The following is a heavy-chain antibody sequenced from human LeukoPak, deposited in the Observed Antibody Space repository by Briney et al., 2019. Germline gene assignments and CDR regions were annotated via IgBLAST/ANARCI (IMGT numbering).Heavy chain of an antibody. CDR2: VSSHGNDG. D-gene: IGHD5-24*01. Sequence: GGSLRLSCAVSEFTFSHFAMHWVRQAPGKGLEWVAVVSSHGNDGYYADSVKGRFTISRDNSKDTLYLQIDSLRAEDTAIYYCTRDAYNFNDFDYWGQGTLVTVSS. CDR3: TRDAYNFNDFDY. J-gene: IGHJ4*02. CDR1: EFTFSHFA. V-gene: IGHV3-30*01.